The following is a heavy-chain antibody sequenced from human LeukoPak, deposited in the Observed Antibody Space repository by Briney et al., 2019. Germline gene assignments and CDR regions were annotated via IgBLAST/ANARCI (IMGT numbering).Heavy chain of an antibody. V-gene: IGHV4-38-2*02. J-gene: IGHJ4*02. Sequence: SETLSLTCSVSGYSISSGYYWGWIRQPPGKGLEWIGSMYHSGITYYNPSLKSRVTISVDTSKNQFSLKLSSVTAADTAVYYCVRDVAATGILEKSFDYWGQGTLVTVSS. CDR3: VRDVAATGILEKSFDY. CDR1: GYSISSGYY. D-gene: IGHD3-3*01. CDR2: MYHSGIT.